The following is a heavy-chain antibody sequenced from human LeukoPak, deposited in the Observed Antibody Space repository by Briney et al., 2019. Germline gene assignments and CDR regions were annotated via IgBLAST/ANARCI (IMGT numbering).Heavy chain of an antibody. V-gene: IGHV3-23*01. CDR2: VSVNNGTT. CDR3: ARDIWAVGYYGSGSYRYMDV. D-gene: IGHD3-10*01. Sequence: RPGGSLRLSCAASGFTFNNYAMSWVRQAPGQGLEWVSTVSVNNGTTYYADSVKGRFTISGDNSKNTLYLQMNSLRAEDTAVYYCARDIWAVGYYGSGSYRYMDVWGKGTTVTVSS. J-gene: IGHJ6*03. CDR1: GFTFNNYA.